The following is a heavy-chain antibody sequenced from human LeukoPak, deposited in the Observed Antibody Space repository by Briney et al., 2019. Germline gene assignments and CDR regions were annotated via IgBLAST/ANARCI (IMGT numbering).Heavy chain of an antibody. D-gene: IGHD6-13*01. Sequence: PSETLSLTCAVYGGSFSGYYWSWIRQPPGKGLEWIGEINHSGSTNYNPSLKSRVTISVDTSKNQFSLKLSSVTAADTAVYYCARDSPGTRFVNYWGQGTLVTVSS. V-gene: IGHV4-34*01. CDR2: INHSGST. CDR3: ARDSPGTRFVNY. CDR1: GGSFSGYY. J-gene: IGHJ4*02.